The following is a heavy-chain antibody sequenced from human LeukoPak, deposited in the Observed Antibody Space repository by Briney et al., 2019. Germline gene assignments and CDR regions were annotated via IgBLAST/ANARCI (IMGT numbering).Heavy chain of an antibody. Sequence: GGSLRLSCAASGFTFDDYAMHWVRQASGKGLEWVSGISWNSGSIGYADSVKGRFTISRDNAKNSLYLQMNSLRAEDTALYYCAKEAGNDAFDIWGQGTMVTVSS. CDR1: GFTFDDYA. CDR2: ISWNSGSI. V-gene: IGHV3-9*01. CDR3: AKEAGNDAFDI. J-gene: IGHJ3*02.